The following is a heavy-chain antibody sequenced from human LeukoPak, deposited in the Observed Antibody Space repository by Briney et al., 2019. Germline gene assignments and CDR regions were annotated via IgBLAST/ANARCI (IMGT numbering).Heavy chain of an antibody. V-gene: IGHV3-21*01. J-gene: IGHJ4*02. CDR2: ISSSSSYI. Sequence: GGSLRLSCAASGFTVSNNYMSWVRQAPGKGLEWVSSISSSSSYIYYADSVKGRFTISRDNAKNSLYLQMNSLRAEDTAVYYCARDVYYYDSSGSDYWGQGTLVTVSS. CDR1: GFTVSNNY. CDR3: ARDVYYYDSSGSDY. D-gene: IGHD3-22*01.